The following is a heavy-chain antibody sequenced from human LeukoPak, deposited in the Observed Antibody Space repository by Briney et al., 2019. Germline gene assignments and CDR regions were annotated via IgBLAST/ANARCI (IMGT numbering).Heavy chain of an antibody. CDR1: GGSISSGGYY. D-gene: IGHD3-16*02. CDR3: ARWGNDYVWGSYRYNTELFDY. Sequence: SETLSLTCTVSGGSISSGGYYWSWIRQPPGKGLEWIGEINHSGSTNYNPSLKSRVTISVDTSKNQFSLKLSSVTAADTAVYYCARWGNDYVWGSYRYNTELFDYWGQGTLVTVSS. J-gene: IGHJ4*02. V-gene: IGHV4-39*07. CDR2: INHSGST.